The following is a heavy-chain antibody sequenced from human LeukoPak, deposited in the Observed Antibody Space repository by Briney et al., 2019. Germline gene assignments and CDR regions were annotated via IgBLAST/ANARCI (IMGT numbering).Heavy chain of an antibody. Sequence: PGGSLRLSCAASEFTFRAYGMHWVRQAPGKGLEWVALILSDANYKYHSDSVKGRFTISRDSSRDTLYLQMDSLRAGDTAVYYCAKGGYSSGGLYYYMDVWGKGTTVTISS. J-gene: IGHJ6*03. CDR3: AKGGYSSGGLYYYMDV. D-gene: IGHD6-19*01. V-gene: IGHV3-30*02. CDR2: ILSDANYK. CDR1: EFTFRAYG.